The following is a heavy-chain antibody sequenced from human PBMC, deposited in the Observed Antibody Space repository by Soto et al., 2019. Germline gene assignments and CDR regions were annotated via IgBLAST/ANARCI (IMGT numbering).Heavy chain of an antibody. CDR2: ISGSGGST. D-gene: IGHD2-21*01. CDR1: GFTFSSYA. J-gene: IGHJ6*03. Sequence: PGGSLRLSCAASGFTFSSYAMSWVRQAPGKGLEWVSAISGSGGSTYYADSVKGRFTISRDNSKNTLYLQMNSLRAEDTAVYYCAAHTYCGGDCSGRRGPDANYYYYMDVWGKGTTVTVSS. CDR3: AAHTYCGGDCSGRRGPDANYYYYMDV. V-gene: IGHV3-23*01.